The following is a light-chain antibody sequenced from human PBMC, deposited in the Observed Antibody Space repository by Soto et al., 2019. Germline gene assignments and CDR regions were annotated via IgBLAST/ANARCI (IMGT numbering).Light chain of an antibody. Sequence: EIVLTQSPGTLSLSPGERATLSCRASQSDSSSSLAWYRQKPGQAPRLLIYDASSRATDIPDRISGSGSGTDFTLTISSLEPEDFAVYYCQQYTGSPPSYTFGQGTKLEIK. CDR1: QSDSSSS. CDR2: DAS. J-gene: IGKJ2*01. CDR3: QQYTGSPPSYT. V-gene: IGKV3-20*01.